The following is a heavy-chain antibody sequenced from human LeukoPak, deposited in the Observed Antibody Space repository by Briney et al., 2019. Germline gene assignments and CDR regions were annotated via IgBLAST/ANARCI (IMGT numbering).Heavy chain of an antibody. CDR3: AKDPNGDYLGAFDS. J-gene: IGHJ4*02. CDR2: VIGNGDHT. V-gene: IGHV3-23*01. CDR1: GFTFSSYG. Sequence: QAGGSLRLSCAASGFTFSSYGIHWARQAPGEGLEWVAAVIGNGDHTRYAAFVKGPCTISRAKCNNTLSLQMNSLRAEDTAIYYCAKDPNGDYLGAFDSWGQGTLVTVSS. D-gene: IGHD4-17*01.